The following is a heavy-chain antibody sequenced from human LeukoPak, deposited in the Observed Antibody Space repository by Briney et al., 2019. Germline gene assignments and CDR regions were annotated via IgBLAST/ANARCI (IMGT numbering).Heavy chain of an antibody. D-gene: IGHD6-19*01. Sequence: GGSLRLSCAASGFTFSSYAMTWVRQAPGKGLEWVSAISGSGVSTYYADSLKGRFTISRDNSKNTLYLQMNSLTADDTAVYYCAKSRGGSGWYSGALDIWGQGTMVTVSS. J-gene: IGHJ3*02. CDR3: AKSRGGSGWYSGALDI. CDR1: GFTFSSYA. CDR2: ISGSGVST. V-gene: IGHV3-23*01.